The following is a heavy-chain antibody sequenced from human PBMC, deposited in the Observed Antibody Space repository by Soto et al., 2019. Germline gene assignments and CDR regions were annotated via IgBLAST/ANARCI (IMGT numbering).Heavy chain of an antibody. CDR3: ARDRVVGEFLLTYYYYGLDV. V-gene: IGHV1-69*01. CDR2: IIPFFGTA. D-gene: IGHD3-10*01. Sequence: QVQLVQSGAEVKKPGSSMKVSCQASGGTFSNYAINWVRQAPGQGLEWMGGIIPFFGTANYAQKFQDRVTTPADESTSTAYMELSRLRSDDTAVYFCARDRVVGEFLLTYYYYGLDVWGQGTTVTVSS. CDR1: GGTFSNYA. J-gene: IGHJ6*02.